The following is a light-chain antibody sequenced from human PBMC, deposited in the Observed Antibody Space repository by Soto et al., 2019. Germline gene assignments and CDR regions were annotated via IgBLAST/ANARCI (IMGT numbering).Light chain of an antibody. CDR2: DVF. CDR1: SSDVGGYDY. CDR3: CSYTSSITYV. J-gene: IGLJ1*01. Sequence: QSALTQPASVSGSPGQSITISCTGTSSDVGGYDYVSWYQQHPGNAPKLVIYDVFKRPSGVSNRFSGSKSGNVASLTISGLQAEDEAHYFCCSYTSSITYVFGGGTKLTVL. V-gene: IGLV2-14*01.